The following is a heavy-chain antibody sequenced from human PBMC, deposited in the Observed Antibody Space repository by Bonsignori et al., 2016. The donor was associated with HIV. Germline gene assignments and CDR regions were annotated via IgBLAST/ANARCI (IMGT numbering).Heavy chain of an antibody. CDR1: GYTFTGYY. D-gene: IGHD2/OR15-2a*01. CDR2: INPNSGGT. V-gene: IGHV1-2*02. CDR3: ASSIPRSNYNNQSKYRNWGNDAFDI. Sequence: ASVKVSCKASGYTFTGYYMHWVRQAPGQGLEWMGWINPNSGGTNYAQKFQGRVTMTRDTSISTAYMELSRLRSDDTAVYYCASSIPRSNYNNQSKYRNWGNDAFDIWGQGTMVTVSS. J-gene: IGHJ3*02.